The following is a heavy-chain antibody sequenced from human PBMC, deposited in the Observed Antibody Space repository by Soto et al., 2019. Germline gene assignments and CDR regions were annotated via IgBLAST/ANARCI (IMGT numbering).Heavy chain of an antibody. CDR1: GGSLSGHY. J-gene: IGHJ4*02. CDR2: INDSGNT. Sequence: QVQLQQWGAGLLRPSETLSLSCGVSGGSLSGHYWSWIRQPPEKGLEWIAEINDSGNTNYNSSLQSRVTISVDTSKNQFSLNVTSVTAADAAVYFCARGRRRPRYYFDYWGQGTLVTVSS. CDR3: ARGRRRPRYYFDY. D-gene: IGHD3-9*01. V-gene: IGHV4-34*01.